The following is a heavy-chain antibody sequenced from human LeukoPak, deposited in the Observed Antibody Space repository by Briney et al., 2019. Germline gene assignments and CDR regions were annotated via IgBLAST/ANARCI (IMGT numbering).Heavy chain of an antibody. J-gene: IGHJ3*02. Sequence: SGPTLVNPTQTLTLTCTFSGFSLSTSGVGVGWIRQPPGKALEWLALLYWNDDKRYSPSLKSRLTITKDTSKNQVVLTMTNMDPVDTATYYCAHKEVEGLVDHYLGAFDIWGQGTMVTVSS. CDR3: AHKEVEGLVDHYLGAFDI. CDR2: LYWNDDK. D-gene: IGHD1-14*01. CDR1: GFSLSTSGVG. V-gene: IGHV2-5*01.